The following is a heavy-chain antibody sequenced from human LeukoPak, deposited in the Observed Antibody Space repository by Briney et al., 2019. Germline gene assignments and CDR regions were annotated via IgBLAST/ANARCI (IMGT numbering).Heavy chain of an antibody. CDR3: ARDRNSGSSLDI. CDR2: IYPYSGDT. D-gene: IGHD6-6*01. Sequence: ASVKVSCKASGYTFTGYSMYWVRQAPGQGLEWMGWIYPYSGDTNYAQNFQGRVTMTRDTSISTAYMELSSLKSDDTAVYYCARDRNSGSSLDIWDQGTMLTVSP. J-gene: IGHJ3*02. CDR1: GYTFTGYS. V-gene: IGHV1-2*02.